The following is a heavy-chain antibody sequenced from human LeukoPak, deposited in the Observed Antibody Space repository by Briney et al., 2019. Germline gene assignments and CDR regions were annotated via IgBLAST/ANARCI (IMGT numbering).Heavy chain of an antibody. CDR3: AKDGRRISMIGVVRRGHYFDY. J-gene: IGHJ4*02. Sequence: PGGSLRLSCAASGFTVSDYSMSWVRQAPGKGLEWVSAISGSGSYTDYADSVKGRFTISRDNSKNTLDLQMNSLRAEDTAVYYCAKDGRRISMIGVVRRGHYFDYWGQGILVTVSS. CDR1: GFTVSDYS. V-gene: IGHV3-23*01. D-gene: IGHD3-22*01. CDR2: ISGSGSYT.